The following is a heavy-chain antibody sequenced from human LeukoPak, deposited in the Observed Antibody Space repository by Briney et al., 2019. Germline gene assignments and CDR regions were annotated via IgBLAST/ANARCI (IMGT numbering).Heavy chain of an antibody. Sequence: PSKTLSLTCAVYGGSFSGYYWSWIRQPPGKGLEWIGEINHSGSTNYNPSLKSRVTISVDTSKNQFSLKLSSVTAADTAVYYCARVRILRFLEWLTKNYDYWGQGTLVTVSS. CDR1: GGSFSGYY. V-gene: IGHV4-34*01. CDR2: INHSGST. D-gene: IGHD3-3*01. CDR3: ARVRILRFLEWLTKNYDY. J-gene: IGHJ4*02.